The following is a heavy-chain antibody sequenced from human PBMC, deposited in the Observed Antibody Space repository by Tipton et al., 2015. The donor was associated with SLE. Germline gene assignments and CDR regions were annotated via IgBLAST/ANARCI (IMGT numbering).Heavy chain of an antibody. CDR2: IHYSGIT. Sequence: TLSLTCTVSGGSISSNSYYWAWIRQPPGKGLEWIGSIHYSGITFYNSSLKSRVTISVDTSKNQFSLKLSSVTAADTAVYYCARDRGYYSSGWYQGDYFDYWGQGTLVTVSS. V-gene: IGHV4-39*07. J-gene: IGHJ4*02. CDR3: ARDRGYYSSGWYQGDYFDY. CDR1: GGSISSNSYY. D-gene: IGHD6-19*01.